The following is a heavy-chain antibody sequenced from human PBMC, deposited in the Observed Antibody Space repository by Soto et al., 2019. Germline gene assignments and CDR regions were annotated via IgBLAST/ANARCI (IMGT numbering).Heavy chain of an antibody. V-gene: IGHV3-11*01. CDR3: GRDKYSNYVNYFDP. CDR1: GFTFRDYY. D-gene: IGHD4-4*01. Sequence: QVQLVESGGGLVKPGGSLRLSCAGSGFTFRDYYMGWIRQAPGKGLEWVSYISSSGSTTYYAASVKGRFTISRDNAKNSLYLQRTSLRAEDTAMYYCGRDKYSNYVNYFDPWGQGTLVTVSS. CDR2: ISSSGSTT. J-gene: IGHJ5*02.